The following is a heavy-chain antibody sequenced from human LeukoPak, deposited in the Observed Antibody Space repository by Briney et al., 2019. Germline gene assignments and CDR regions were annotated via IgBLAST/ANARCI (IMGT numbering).Heavy chain of an antibody. D-gene: IGHD1-26*01. CDR1: GYSFTSYW. Sequence: GESLKISCKGSGYSFTSYWIGWVRQMPGKGLEWMGIIYPGDSDTRYSPSFQGQVTISADKSISTAYLQWSSLKASDTATYYCARLQYSGSYYSYFDYWGQGTLVTVSS. J-gene: IGHJ4*02. CDR3: ARLQYSGSYYSYFDY. CDR2: IYPGDSDT. V-gene: IGHV5-51*01.